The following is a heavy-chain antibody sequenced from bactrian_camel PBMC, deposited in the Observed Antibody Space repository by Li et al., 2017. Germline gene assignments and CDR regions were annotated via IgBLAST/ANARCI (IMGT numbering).Heavy chain of an antibody. Sequence: VQLVESGGGSVQAGGSLRLACTASGFTFDERDMSWYRQAPGNECELVSSLSNEGVIYYADSVKGRFTISEDNAKNTLYLQMNSLKPEDTAMYYCAAGHRNWCGIQSSWFNYWGQGTQVTVS. CDR1: GFTFDERD. J-gene: IGHJ4*01. V-gene: IGHV3S66*01. CDR2: LSNEGVI. CDR3: AAGHRNWCGIQSSWFNY. D-gene: IGHD7*01.